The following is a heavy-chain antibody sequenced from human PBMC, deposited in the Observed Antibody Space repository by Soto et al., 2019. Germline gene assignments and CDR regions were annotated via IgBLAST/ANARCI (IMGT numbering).Heavy chain of an antibody. V-gene: IGHV3-64D*06. Sequence: PGWSLRLSCSASVFTFSSYAMHWVRQAPGKGLEYISAIDKNGGTTYYADSVKGRFTISRDNSKNTLSLQMSSLRPEDTAVYYCVKRIAVYGMDVWGQGTTVTVSS. J-gene: IGHJ6*02. CDR3: VKRIAVYGMDV. CDR1: VFTFSSYA. D-gene: IGHD6-19*01. CDR2: IDKNGGTT.